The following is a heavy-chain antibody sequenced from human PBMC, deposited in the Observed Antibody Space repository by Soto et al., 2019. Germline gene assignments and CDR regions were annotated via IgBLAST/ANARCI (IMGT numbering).Heavy chain of an antibody. CDR3: ARGPPRIAAAGTGVY. J-gene: IGHJ4*02. CDR2: IVVGSGNT. CDR1: GFTFTSSA. V-gene: IGHV1-58*01. Sequence: SVKVSCKASGFTFTSSAVQWVRQARGRRLEWIGWIVVGSGNTNYAQKFQERVTMTRDTSTSTVYMELSSLRSEDTAVYYCARGPPRIAAAGTGVYWGQGTLVTVSS. D-gene: IGHD6-13*01.